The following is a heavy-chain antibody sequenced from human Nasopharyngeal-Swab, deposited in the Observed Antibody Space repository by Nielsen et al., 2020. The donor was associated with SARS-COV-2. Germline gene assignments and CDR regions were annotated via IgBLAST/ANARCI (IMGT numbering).Heavy chain of an antibody. J-gene: IGHJ4*02. D-gene: IGHD4-17*01. CDR1: GFTFSSYS. CDR3: AGEYGSGDFLDY. Sequence: GESLKISCAASGFTFSSYSMNWVRQAPGKGLEWVSSISSSSSYIYYADSVKGRFTISRDNAKNSLYLQMNSLRAEDTAVYYCAGEYGSGDFLDYWGQGTLVTVSS. CDR2: ISSSSSYI. V-gene: IGHV3-21*01.